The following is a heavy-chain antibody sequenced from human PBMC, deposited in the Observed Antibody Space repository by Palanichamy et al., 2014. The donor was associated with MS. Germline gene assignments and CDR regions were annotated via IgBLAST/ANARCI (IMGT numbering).Heavy chain of an antibody. V-gene: IGHV4-38-2*01. Sequence: QVQLQESGPGLVKPSETLSLTCVVSGYSISSNYYWGWIRQPPGKGLEWIGSIYHSGSTRHNLSLKSRVTISLDTSKNQFSLKLSSVTAADTAVYYCARQGGIVATMERYYFDYWGQGTLVTVSS. CDR3: ARQGGIVATMERYYFDY. D-gene: IGHD5-12*01. CDR1: GYSISSNYY. J-gene: IGHJ4*02. CDR2: IYHSGST.